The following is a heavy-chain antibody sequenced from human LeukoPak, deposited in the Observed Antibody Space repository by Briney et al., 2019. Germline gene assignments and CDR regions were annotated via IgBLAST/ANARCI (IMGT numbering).Heavy chain of an antibody. Sequence: SETLSLTCAVYGGSFNGYYWSWIRQPPGKGLEWIGEINHSGSTNYNPSLKSRVTISVDTSKNQFSLKLSSVTAADTAVFYCARRRSGGKGMDVWGKGTTVTVSS. CDR2: INHSGST. CDR1: GGSFNGYY. D-gene: IGHD2-15*01. J-gene: IGHJ6*04. V-gene: IGHV4-34*01. CDR3: ARRRSGGKGMDV.